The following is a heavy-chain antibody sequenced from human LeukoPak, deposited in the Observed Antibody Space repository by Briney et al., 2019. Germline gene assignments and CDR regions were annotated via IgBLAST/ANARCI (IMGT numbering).Heavy chain of an antibody. CDR1: GGSISSYY. J-gene: IGHJ4*02. Sequence: SETLSLTCTVSGGSISSYYWSWIRQPAGKGLEWIGHIYTSGSTNYNPSLKSRVTMSVDTSKNQFPLKLSSVTAADTAVYYCARDADYGGNSAAFDYWGQGTLVTVSS. CDR2: IYTSGST. CDR3: ARDADYGGNSAAFDY. D-gene: IGHD4-23*01. V-gene: IGHV4-4*07.